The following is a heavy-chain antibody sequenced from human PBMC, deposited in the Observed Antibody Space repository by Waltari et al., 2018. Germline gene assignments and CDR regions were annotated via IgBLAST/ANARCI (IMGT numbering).Heavy chain of an antibody. Sequence: EVQLVESGGGLVKPGGSLRLSCAASGFTFSSYSMNWVRQAPGKGLEGVSSISSRSSYIYYADSVKGRFTISRDNAKNSLYLQRNSLRAEDTAVYYCARAKIAAAGSVYWGQGTLVTVSS. V-gene: IGHV3-21*01. D-gene: IGHD6-13*01. J-gene: IGHJ4*02. CDR2: ISSRSSYI. CDR3: ARAKIAAAGSVY. CDR1: GFTFSSYS.